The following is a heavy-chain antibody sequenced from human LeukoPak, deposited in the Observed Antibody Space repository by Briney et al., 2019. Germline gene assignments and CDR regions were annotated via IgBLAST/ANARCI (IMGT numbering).Heavy chain of an antibody. CDR3: ARVVPGTGFFY. CDR1: GFTFSSYT. J-gene: IGHJ4*02. Sequence: GGSLRLSCAASGFTFSSYTMNWVRLAPGKGREWVSSISSSSSHIYYADSVKGRFTISRDNAKNSLYLQMNSLRAEDTAVYYCARVVPGTGFFYWGQGTLVTVSS. D-gene: IGHD2-8*02. CDR2: ISSSSSHI. V-gene: IGHV3-21*01.